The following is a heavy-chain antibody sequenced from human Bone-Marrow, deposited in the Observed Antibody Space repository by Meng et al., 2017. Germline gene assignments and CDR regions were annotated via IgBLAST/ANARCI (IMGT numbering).Heavy chain of an antibody. D-gene: IGHD4-11*01. CDR3: ARGPTTMAHDFDY. CDR1: GGSFIYYY. J-gene: IGHJ4*02. CDR2: INHSGST. Sequence: GQLQRGGAGLLKPSETLSLTCVVSGGSFIYYYWSWIRQPPGKGLEWIGEINHSGSTNYNPSLESRATISVDTSQNNLSLKLSSVTAADSAVYYCARGPTTMAHDFDYWGQGTLVTVSS. V-gene: IGHV4-34*01.